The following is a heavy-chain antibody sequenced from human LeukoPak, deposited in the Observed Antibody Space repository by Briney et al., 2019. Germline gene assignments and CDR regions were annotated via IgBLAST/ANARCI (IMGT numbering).Heavy chain of an antibody. Sequence: GASVKVSCKASGYTFTSYGISWVRQAPGQGLEWMGIINPSGGSTSYAQKFQGRVTMTRDTSTSTVYMELSSLRSEDTAVYYCARVIKANDAFDIWGQGTMVTVSS. CDR2: INPSGGST. J-gene: IGHJ3*02. V-gene: IGHV1-46*01. CDR1: GYTFTSYG. CDR3: ARVIKANDAFDI.